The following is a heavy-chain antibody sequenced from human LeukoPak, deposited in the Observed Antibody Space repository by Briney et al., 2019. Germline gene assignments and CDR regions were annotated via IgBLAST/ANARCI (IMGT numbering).Heavy chain of an antibody. CDR2: ISGSGDRT. J-gene: IGHJ4*02. Sequence: GGSLRLSCAVSGITFSSYTMSWVRQAPGKGLQWVSAISGSGDRTYYADSVKGRFTISRDNAKNALFLQMNSLRAEDTAIYYCARDAAGTKCPDFWGQGTLVTVSS. CDR3: ARDAAGTKCPDF. V-gene: IGHV3-23*01. CDR1: GITFSSYT. D-gene: IGHD6-19*01.